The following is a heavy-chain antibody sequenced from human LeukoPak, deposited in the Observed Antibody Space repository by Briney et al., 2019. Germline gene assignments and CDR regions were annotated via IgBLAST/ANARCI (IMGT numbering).Heavy chain of an antibody. J-gene: IGHJ4*02. Sequence: GGSLRLSCAASGFTFTRYNVNWVRQAPGKGLEWVSSISSSGSFINYADSVKGRFTISRDNAKDSLYLQMNSLRAEDTAVYYCARRSVGGTYPDYWGQGALVTVSS. CDR3: ARRSVGGTYPDY. D-gene: IGHD1-14*01. CDR1: GFTFTRYN. CDR2: ISSSGSFI. V-gene: IGHV3-21*01.